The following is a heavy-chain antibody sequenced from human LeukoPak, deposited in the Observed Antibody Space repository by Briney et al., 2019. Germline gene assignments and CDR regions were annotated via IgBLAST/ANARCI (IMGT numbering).Heavy chain of an antibody. CDR3: AKDTRDGSSWFGYFDY. CDR1: GFTFDDYG. Sequence: GGSLRLSCAASGFTFDDYGMSWVRQAPGKGLEWVSGINWNGGSTGYADSVKGRFTISRDNSKNTLYLQMNSLRAEDTAVYYCAKDTRDGSSWFGYFDYWGQGTLVTVSS. CDR2: INWNGGST. V-gene: IGHV3-20*04. J-gene: IGHJ4*02. D-gene: IGHD6-13*01.